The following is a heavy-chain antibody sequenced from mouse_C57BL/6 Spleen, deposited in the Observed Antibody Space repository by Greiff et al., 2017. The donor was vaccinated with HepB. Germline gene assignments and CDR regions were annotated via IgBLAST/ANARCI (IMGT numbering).Heavy chain of an antibody. D-gene: IGHD2-4*01. CDR2: IHPSDSDT. J-gene: IGHJ2*01. CDR3: AVDYDYSTGDY. CDR1: GYTFTSYW. V-gene: IGHV1-74*01. Sequence: VQLQQPGAELVKPGASVKVSCKASGYTFTSYWMHWVKQRPGQGLEWIGRIHPSDSDTNYNQKFKGKATLTVDKSSSTAYMQLRSLTSEDSAVYYCAVDYDYSTGDYWGQGTTLTVSS.